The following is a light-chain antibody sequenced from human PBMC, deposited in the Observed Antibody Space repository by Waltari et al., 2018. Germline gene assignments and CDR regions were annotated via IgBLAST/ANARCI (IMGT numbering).Light chain of an antibody. Sequence: QSALTQPRSVSGSPGQSVTISCTGISSDVFVSWYQEHPGKAPKVVIYDVSKRPSGVPVRFSGSKSGSTASLTISGLQDEDEADYYCGSYVSGYIYDFGTGTKVTVL. V-gene: IGLV2-11*01. J-gene: IGLJ1*01. CDR3: GSYVSGYIYD. CDR2: DVS. CDR1: SSDVF.